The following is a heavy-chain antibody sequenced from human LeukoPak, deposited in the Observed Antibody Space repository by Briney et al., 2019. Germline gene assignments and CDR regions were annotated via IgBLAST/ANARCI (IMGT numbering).Heavy chain of an antibody. J-gene: IGHJ4*02. D-gene: IGHD3-22*01. Sequence: QYGGSLRLSCAASGFTVSSNYMSWVRQAPGKGLEWVSVIYSGGSTYYADSVKGRFTISRDNAKNSLYLQMTSLRAEDTAVYYCARDLYRIVVVPHYFDYWGQGTLVTVSS. V-gene: IGHV3-53*01. CDR1: GFTVSSNY. CDR3: ARDLYRIVVVPHYFDY. CDR2: IYSGGST.